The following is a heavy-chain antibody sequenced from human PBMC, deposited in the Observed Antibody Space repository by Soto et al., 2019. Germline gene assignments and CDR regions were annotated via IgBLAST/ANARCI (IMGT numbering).Heavy chain of an antibody. CDR1: GYTFTGYY. CDR2: INPNSGGT. CDR3: ARDSLGGITIFGVVPRGAFDI. J-gene: IGHJ3*02. D-gene: IGHD3-3*01. Sequence: ASVKVSCKASGYTFTGYYMHWVRQAPGQGLEWMGWINPNSGGTNYAQKFQGWVTMTRDTSISTAYMELSRLRSDDTAVYYCARDSLGGITIFGVVPRGAFDIWGQGTMVTVSS. V-gene: IGHV1-2*04.